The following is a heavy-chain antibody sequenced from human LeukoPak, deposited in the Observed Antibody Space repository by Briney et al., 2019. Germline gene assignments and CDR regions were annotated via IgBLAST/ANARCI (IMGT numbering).Heavy chain of an antibody. CDR1: GGSFSGYYW. D-gene: IGHD3-16*02. J-gene: IGHJ4*02. Sequence: PSETLSLTCAAYGGSFSGYYWMHWVRQAPGKGLVWVSRINSDGSSTSYADSVKGRFTISRDNAKNTLYLQMNSLRAEDTAVYYCARRVLYDYVWGSYRFDYWGQGTLVTVSS. V-gene: IGHV3-74*01. CDR2: INSDGSST. CDR3: ARRVLYDYVWGSYRFDY.